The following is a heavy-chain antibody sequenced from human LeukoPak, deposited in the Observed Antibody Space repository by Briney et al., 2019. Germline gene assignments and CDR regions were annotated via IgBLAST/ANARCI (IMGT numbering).Heavy chain of an antibody. D-gene: IGHD3-10*01. CDR2: IYYSGST. Sequence: SETLSLTCTVSGGSFSSSRYYWGWIRQPPGKGLEWIGSIYYSGSTYYNPSLKSRITISVDTSKNQFSLKLSSVTAADTAVYYCARGYYYGLGTFYEKNWFDPWGQGTLVTVSS. V-gene: IGHV4-39*07. CDR3: ARGYYYGLGTFYEKNWFDP. CDR1: GGSFSSSRYY. J-gene: IGHJ5*02.